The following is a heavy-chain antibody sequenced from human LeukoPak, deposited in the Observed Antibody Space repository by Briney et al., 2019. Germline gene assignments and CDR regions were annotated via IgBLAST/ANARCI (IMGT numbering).Heavy chain of an antibody. D-gene: IGHD3-3*01. Sequence: GGSLRLSCAASGFTFSSYWMSWVRQAPGKGLEWVANIKQDGSEKYYVDSVKGRFTISRDNAKNTLYLQMNSLRAEDTAVYYCARDHRFLEWLLIDYWGQGTLVTVSS. CDR1: GFTFSSYW. CDR3: ARDHRFLEWLLIDY. J-gene: IGHJ4*02. CDR2: IKQDGSEK. V-gene: IGHV3-7*01.